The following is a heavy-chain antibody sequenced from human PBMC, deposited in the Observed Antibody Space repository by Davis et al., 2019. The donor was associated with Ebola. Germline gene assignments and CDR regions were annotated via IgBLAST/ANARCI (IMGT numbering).Heavy chain of an antibody. CDR2: IYHSGST. CDR3: AREVGYCSSTSCSDWFDP. D-gene: IGHD2-2*01. J-gene: IGHJ5*02. Sequence: PSETLSLTCAVSGGSISSGGYSWSWIRQPPGKGLEWIGYIYHSGSTYYNPSLKSRVTISVDRSKNQFSLKLSSVTAADTAVYYCAREVGYCSSTSCSDWFDPWGQGTLVTVSS. V-gene: IGHV4-30-2*01. CDR1: GGSISSGGYS.